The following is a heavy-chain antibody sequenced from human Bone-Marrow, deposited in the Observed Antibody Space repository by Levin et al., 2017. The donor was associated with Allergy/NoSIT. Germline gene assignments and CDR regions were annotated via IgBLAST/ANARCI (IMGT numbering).Heavy chain of an antibody. Sequence: GGSLRLSCAPSGFLFSTYAMHWVRQAPGKGLEWVAVISFDGSNKDHADSVKGRFTISRDNSQNTLFLQMNSLRAEDTAVYYCARDVTLNSYYYYGMDVWGHGTTVTVSS. V-gene: IGHV3-30*04. D-gene: IGHD3-16*01. CDR1: GFLFSTYA. CDR3: ARDVTLNSYYYYGMDV. CDR2: ISFDGSNK. J-gene: IGHJ6*02.